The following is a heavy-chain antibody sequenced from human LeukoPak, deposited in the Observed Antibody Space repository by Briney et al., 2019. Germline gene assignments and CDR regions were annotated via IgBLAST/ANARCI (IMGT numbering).Heavy chain of an antibody. CDR1: GYTFTGYY. J-gene: IGHJ3*02. D-gene: IGHD1-26*01. Sequence: GASVMVSCKASGYTFTGYYMHWVRQAPGQGLEWMGWINPNSGGTNYAQKFQGRVTMTRDTSISTAYMELSRLRSDDTAVYYCARELGATAPMGAFDIWGQGTMVTVSS. CDR2: INPNSGGT. CDR3: ARELGATAPMGAFDI. V-gene: IGHV1-2*02.